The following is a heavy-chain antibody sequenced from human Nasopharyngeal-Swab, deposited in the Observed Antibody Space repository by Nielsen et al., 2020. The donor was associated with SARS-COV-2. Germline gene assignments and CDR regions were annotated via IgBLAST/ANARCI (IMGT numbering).Heavy chain of an antibody. Sequence: ASVKVSCKASGYTFTGYYMHWVRQAPGQGLEWMGWINPNSGGTNYAQKFRGWVTMTRDTSISTAYMELSRLRSDDTAVYYCARSHIVVVTDAFDIWGQGTMVTVSS. CDR1: GYTFTGYY. V-gene: IGHV1-2*04. CDR3: ARSHIVVVTDAFDI. D-gene: IGHD2-21*02. J-gene: IGHJ3*02. CDR2: INPNSGGT.